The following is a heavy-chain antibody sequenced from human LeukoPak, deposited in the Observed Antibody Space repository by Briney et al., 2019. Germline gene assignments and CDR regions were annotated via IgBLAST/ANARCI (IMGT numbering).Heavy chain of an antibody. D-gene: IGHD7-27*01. CDR1: GGSISSYY. CDR2: ISYSGNT. CDR3: ARLRNWAWDFDS. V-gene: IGHV4-59*01. J-gene: IGHJ4*02. Sequence: SETLSLTCTVSGGSISSYYWSWIRQPPGKGLEWIGYISYSGNTNYNPSLKSRVTISADTSKNQFSLKMSSVTAADTAMYFCARLRNWAWDFDSWGQGTLVTVSS.